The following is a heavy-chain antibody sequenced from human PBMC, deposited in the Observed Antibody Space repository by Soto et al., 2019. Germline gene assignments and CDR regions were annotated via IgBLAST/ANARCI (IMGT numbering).Heavy chain of an antibody. J-gene: IGHJ4*02. Sequence: QVQLVQSGAEVKKPGSSVKVSCKASGGTFSTYTINWVRQAPGQGLEWMGRIIPILGIANYAQKFQGRVTITADKSTSTAYMELSSLRSEDTAVYYCARDRGAVAGTDYFAYWGQGTLVTVS. V-gene: IGHV1-69*08. CDR1: GGTFSTYT. CDR2: IIPILGIA. CDR3: ARDRGAVAGTDYFAY. D-gene: IGHD6-19*01.